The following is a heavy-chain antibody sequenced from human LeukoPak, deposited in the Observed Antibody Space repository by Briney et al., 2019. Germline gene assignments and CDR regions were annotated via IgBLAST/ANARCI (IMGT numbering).Heavy chain of an antibody. CDR3: ARRGFGEEDPIDY. V-gene: IGHV4-59*08. D-gene: IGHD3-3*01. Sequence: SETLSLTCAVYGGSFSGYYWSWIRQPPGKGLEWIGYIYYSGSTNYNPSLKSRVTISVDTSKNQFSLKLSSVTAADTAVYYCARRGFGEEDPIDYWGQGTLVTVSS. CDR1: GGSFSGYY. J-gene: IGHJ4*02. CDR2: IYYSGST.